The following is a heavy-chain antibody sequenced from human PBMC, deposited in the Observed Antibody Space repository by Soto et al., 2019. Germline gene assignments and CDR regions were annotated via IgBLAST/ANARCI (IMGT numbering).Heavy chain of an antibody. Sequence: PGEYLKISCKGSGYSFTSYWIGWVRQMPGKGLEWMGIIYPGDSDTRYSPSFQGQVTISADKSISTAYLQWSSLKASDTAMYYCTEAAGNSPSSIYCMDDWGQGTMVTVSS. CDR2: IYPGDSDT. D-gene: IGHD6-13*01. J-gene: IGHJ6*02. V-gene: IGHV5-51*01. CDR1: GYSFTSYW. CDR3: TEAAGNSPSSIYCMDD.